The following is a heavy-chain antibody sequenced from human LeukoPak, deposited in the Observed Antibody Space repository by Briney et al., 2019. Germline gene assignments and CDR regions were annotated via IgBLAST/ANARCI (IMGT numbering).Heavy chain of an antibody. Sequence: NPGGSLRLSCAASGFTFSSYSMNWVRQAPGKGLEWVSSISSGGSYIYYADSVKGRFTISRDNAKNSLYLQMNSLRAEDTAAYYCATSLQVVVDYWGQGTLVTVSS. CDR3: ATSLQVVVDY. D-gene: IGHD6-6*01. V-gene: IGHV3-21*01. J-gene: IGHJ4*02. CDR1: GFTFSSYS. CDR2: ISSGGSYI.